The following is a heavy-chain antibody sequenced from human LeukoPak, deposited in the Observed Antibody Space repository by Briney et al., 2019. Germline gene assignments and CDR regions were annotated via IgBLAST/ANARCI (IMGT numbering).Heavy chain of an antibody. Sequence: PSETLSPTCAVSGYSISSGYYWGWIRQPPGKGLEWIGNIYHTGSTYYNPSLKSRVTISVDTSKNQFSLKLSSVTAADTAVYYCARGGTYYYDSSVNWGQGTLVTVSS. CDR2: IYHTGST. V-gene: IGHV4-38-2*01. D-gene: IGHD3-22*01. CDR3: ARGGTYYYDSSVN. CDR1: GYSISSGYY. J-gene: IGHJ4*02.